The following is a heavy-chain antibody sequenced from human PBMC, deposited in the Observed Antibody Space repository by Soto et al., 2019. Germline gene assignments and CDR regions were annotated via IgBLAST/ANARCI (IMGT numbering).Heavy chain of an antibody. V-gene: IGHV4-39*01. CDR1: GGSISSSNYY. CDR2: IYYNGST. D-gene: IGHD4-17*01. Sequence: SETLSLTCTVSGGSISSSNYYWGWIRQPPGKGLEWIGSIYYNGSTYYNPSLKSRVTISVDTSKNQFSLKLSSVTAADTAVYYCARHYGDYYYYYGMDVWGQGTTVT. CDR3: ARHYGDYYYYYGMDV. J-gene: IGHJ6*02.